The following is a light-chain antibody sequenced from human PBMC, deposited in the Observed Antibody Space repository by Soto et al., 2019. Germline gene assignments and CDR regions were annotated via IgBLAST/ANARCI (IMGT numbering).Light chain of an antibody. CDR1: QGVDTY. CDR3: QQDKGCPLT. V-gene: IGKV1-12*01. CDR2: AAS. Sequence: DIQMTQSPSSVSASVGDRVTITCRASQGVDTYLAWYQLKPGKAPKLLIYAASNLQDEVQSRFSGSGSETHFTLTISSLQPEDFATYYCQQDKGCPLTFGGGTKV. J-gene: IGKJ4*01.